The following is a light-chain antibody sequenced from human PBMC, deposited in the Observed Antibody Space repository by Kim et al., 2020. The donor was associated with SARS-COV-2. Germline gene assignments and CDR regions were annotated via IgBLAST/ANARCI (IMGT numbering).Light chain of an antibody. Sequence: PGNIAPLSFPSSQSVICYLAAYQPKPAPAPTPLICDASNSATVIPARFSGSGSGTDFTLPISRLEPEDFAVYYCQQRSNRYTFGQGTKLEIK. V-gene: IGKV3-11*01. CDR1: QSVICY. J-gene: IGKJ2*01. CDR3: QQRSNRYT. CDR2: DAS.